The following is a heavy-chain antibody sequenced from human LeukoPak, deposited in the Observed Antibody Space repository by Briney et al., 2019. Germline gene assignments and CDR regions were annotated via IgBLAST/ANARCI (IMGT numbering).Heavy chain of an antibody. J-gene: IGHJ4*02. CDR3: ARRPQNSSGWIYYFDY. Sequence: PSETLSLTCAVSGVSISSGGYSWSWIRQPPGKGLEWIGYIYHSGSTYYNPSLKSRVTISVDTSKNQFSLKLSSVTAADTAVYYCARRPQNSSGWIYYFDYWGQGTLVTVSS. CDR1: GVSISSGGYS. D-gene: IGHD6-19*01. V-gene: IGHV4-30-2*03. CDR2: IYHSGST.